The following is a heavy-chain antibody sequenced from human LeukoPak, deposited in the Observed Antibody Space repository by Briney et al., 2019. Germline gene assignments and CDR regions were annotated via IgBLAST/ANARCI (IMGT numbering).Heavy chain of an antibody. Sequence: GGSLRLSCAASGFTFSSYGMHWVRQAPGKGLEWVAFIRYDGSNKYYADSVKGRFTISRDNSKNTLYLQMNSLRAEDTAVYYCATVPQRIAVAGISYYYYYYYMDVWGKGTTVTISS. J-gene: IGHJ6*03. CDR2: IRYDGSNK. CDR3: ATVPQRIAVAGISYYYYYYYMDV. D-gene: IGHD6-19*01. CDR1: GFTFSSYG. V-gene: IGHV3-30*02.